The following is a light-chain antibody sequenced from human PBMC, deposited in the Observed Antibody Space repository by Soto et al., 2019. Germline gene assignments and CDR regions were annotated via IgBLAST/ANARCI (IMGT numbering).Light chain of an antibody. J-gene: IGKJ5*01. Sequence: DIQMTQSPPSLSASVGDSVPITCRASQGIGNSLAWYQLKPGTDPKLLIYSASTLQSGVLSRFSGSGSGTDFTLTISSLQPEDVAAYYCQKYNTGPATFGQGTRLEIK. CDR3: QKYNTGPAT. CDR2: SAS. CDR1: QGIGNS. V-gene: IGKV1-27*01.